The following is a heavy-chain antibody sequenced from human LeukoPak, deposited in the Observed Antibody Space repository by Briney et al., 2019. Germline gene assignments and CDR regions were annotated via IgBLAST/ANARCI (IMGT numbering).Heavy chain of an antibody. V-gene: IGHV3-23*01. CDR2: ISGSGGSP. Sequence: KPGGSLRLSCAASGFSFSSYAMSWVRQAPGKGLEWVSSISGSGGSPYYADSVKGRFTISRDNSKNTLYLHMNSLRAEDTAVYYCAKDVYSYGTKEYDYWGQGTLVTVSS. CDR1: GFSFSSYA. D-gene: IGHD5-18*01. CDR3: AKDVYSYGTKEYDY. J-gene: IGHJ4*02.